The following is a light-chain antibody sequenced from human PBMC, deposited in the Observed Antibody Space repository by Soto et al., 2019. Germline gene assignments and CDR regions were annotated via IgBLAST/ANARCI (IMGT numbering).Light chain of an antibody. V-gene: IGLV2-8*01. CDR2: AVS. J-gene: IGLJ1*01. Sequence: ALTQPPSASGSPGQSVTISCTGTSSDVGGYKYVSWYQQYPGKAPKLMIYAVSERPSGVPDRFSGSKSGNTASLTVSGLQAEDEADYYCSSYAGSNNYVFGTGTKVTVL. CDR1: SSDVGGYKY. CDR3: SSYAGSNNYV.